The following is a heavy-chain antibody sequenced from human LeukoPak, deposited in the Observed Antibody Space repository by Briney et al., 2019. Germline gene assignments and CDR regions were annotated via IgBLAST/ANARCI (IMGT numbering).Heavy chain of an antibody. CDR1: GGSISSYY. D-gene: IGHD2-15*01. V-gene: IGHV4-59*01. CDR2: IYYSGST. Sequence: SETLSLTCTVSGGSISSYYWSWIRQPPGKGLEWIGYIYYSGSTNYNPSLTSRVTISVDTSKNQFSLKLSSVTAADTAVYYCAGGYCSGGSCYFYDYWGQGTLVTVSS. CDR3: AGGYCSGGSCYFYDY. J-gene: IGHJ4*02.